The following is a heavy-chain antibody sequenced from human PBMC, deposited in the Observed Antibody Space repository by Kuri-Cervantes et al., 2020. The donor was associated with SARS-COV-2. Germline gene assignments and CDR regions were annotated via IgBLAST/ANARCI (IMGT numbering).Heavy chain of an antibody. D-gene: IGHD6-13*01. V-gene: IGHV3-53*01. J-gene: IGHJ4*01. Sequence: GGSLRLSCTASGFSVSSNYMNWVRQAPGKGLEWVSIIYSGGSTFYADSVKGRFTISRDNSKNTLYLQMNSLRAEDTAVYYCAKDYRNSSSWYPPYYFDHWGHGTLVTVSS. CDR1: GFSVSSNY. CDR3: AKDYRNSSSWYPPYYFDH. CDR2: IYSGGST.